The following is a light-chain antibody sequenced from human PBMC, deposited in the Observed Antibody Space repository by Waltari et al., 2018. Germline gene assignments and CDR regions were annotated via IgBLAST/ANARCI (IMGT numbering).Light chain of an antibody. V-gene: IGLV4-69*01. CDR1: SGHTYYA. CDR3: QTWGAGIRV. Sequence: QLVLTQSPSASASLGASVKLTCTLDSGHTYYAIAWHQQQPEKGPRHLMKVNSDGSHSKGDGIPDLFSGSSCGAERYLTISSLQSEDEADYYCQTWGAGIRVFGGGTKLTVL. J-gene: IGLJ3*02. CDR2: VNSDGSH.